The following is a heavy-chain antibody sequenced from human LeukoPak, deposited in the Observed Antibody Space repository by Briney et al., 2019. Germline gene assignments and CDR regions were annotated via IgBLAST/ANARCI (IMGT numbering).Heavy chain of an antibody. CDR3: AREMDDAFDI. D-gene: IGHD5-24*01. V-gene: IGHV1-2*02. CDR1: GYAFTGYY. CDR2: INPNSGGT. J-gene: IGHJ3*02. Sequence: GASVKVSCKASGYAFTGYYMHWVRQAPGQGLEWMGWINPNSGGTNYAQKFQGRVTMTRDTSISTAYMELSSLRSDDTAVYYCAREMDDAFDIWGQGTMVTVSS.